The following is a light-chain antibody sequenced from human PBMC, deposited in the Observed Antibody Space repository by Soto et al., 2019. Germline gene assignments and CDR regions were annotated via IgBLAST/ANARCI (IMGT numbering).Light chain of an antibody. V-gene: IGKV1-5*03. CDR3: QQYNSYSQT. CDR1: QTISNW. Sequence: IQMTQAVSALSATLGDRVTITCQASQTISNWLAWYQQKPGKAPKLLIYKASTLESGVPSRFSGSGSGTEFTLTISSLQPEDFATYYCQQYNSYSQTFGQGTKVDI. CDR2: KAS. J-gene: IGKJ1*01.